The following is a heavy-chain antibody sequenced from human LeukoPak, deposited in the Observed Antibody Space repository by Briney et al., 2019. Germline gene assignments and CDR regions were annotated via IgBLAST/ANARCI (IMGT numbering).Heavy chain of an antibody. D-gene: IGHD2-15*01. CDR2: IKSKTDGGTT. CDR3: TTGPEVVAATLAFDI. J-gene: IGHJ3*02. CDR1: GFTFSNAW. V-gene: IGHV3-15*01. Sequence: GGSLRLSCAASGFTFSNAWMSWVRQAPGKGLEWVGRIKSKTDGGTTDYAAPMKGRFTISRDDSKNTLYLQMNSLKTEDTAVYYCTTGPEVVAATLAFDIWGQGTMVTVSS.